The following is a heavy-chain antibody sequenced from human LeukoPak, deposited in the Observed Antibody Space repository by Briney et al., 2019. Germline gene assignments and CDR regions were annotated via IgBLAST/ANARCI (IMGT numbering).Heavy chain of an antibody. Sequence: GASVKVSCKASGYTFTGYYMHWVRQAPGQGLEWMGWINPNSGGTNYAQKFQGRVTMTRDTSISTAYMELSRLRSDDTAVYYCARDRGSEYCSSTSCYPYYYYMDVWGKGTTVTVSS. J-gene: IGHJ6*03. CDR2: INPNSGGT. D-gene: IGHD2-2*01. CDR1: GYTFTGYY. CDR3: ARDRGSEYCSSTSCYPYYYYMDV. V-gene: IGHV1-2*02.